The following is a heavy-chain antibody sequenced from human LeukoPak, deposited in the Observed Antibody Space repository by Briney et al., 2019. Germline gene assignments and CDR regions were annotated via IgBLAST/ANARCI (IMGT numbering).Heavy chain of an antibody. CDR1: GYTFTSYG. D-gene: IGHD3-9*01. Sequence: GASVKVSCKASGYTFTSYGISWVRQAPGQGLEWMGWISAYNGNTNYAQKLQGRVTMTTDTSTSTAYMELRSLRSDDTAVYYCARVLRLRYFDWPHSDDWFDPWGQGTLVTVSS. CDR3: ARVLRLRYFDWPHSDDWFDP. CDR2: ISAYNGNT. V-gene: IGHV1-18*01. J-gene: IGHJ5*02.